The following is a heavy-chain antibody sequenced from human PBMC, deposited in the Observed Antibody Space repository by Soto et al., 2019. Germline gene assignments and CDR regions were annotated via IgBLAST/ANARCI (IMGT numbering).Heavy chain of an antibody. D-gene: IGHD3-3*01. CDR2: IYWDDDK. CDR3: AHRQARWSDFWSDPDNWFDP. Sequence: QITLKESGPTLVKPTQTLTLTCTFSGFSLSTSGVGVGWIRQPPGKALEWLALIYWDDDKRYSPSLKSRLTITTDTSKNQVVLTMTNMDPVDTATYYCAHRQARWSDFWSDPDNWFDPWGQGTLVTVSS. V-gene: IGHV2-5*02. CDR1: GFSLSTSGVG. J-gene: IGHJ5*02.